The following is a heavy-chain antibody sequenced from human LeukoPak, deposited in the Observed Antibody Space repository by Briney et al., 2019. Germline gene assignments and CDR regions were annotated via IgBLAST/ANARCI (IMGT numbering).Heavy chain of an antibody. D-gene: IGHD2/OR15-2a*01. Sequence: GASVKVSCKASGYTFTGYYMHWVRQAAGQGVEWMGRIYPKSGCKNYAQKFQSRVTMTRDTSISTAYMELSTLRSDDTGVYYCAREDLNTILGAFDIWGQGTMVTVSS. CDR1: GYTFTGYY. V-gene: IGHV1-2*05. CDR3: AREDLNTILGAFDI. CDR2: IYPKSGCK. J-gene: IGHJ3*02.